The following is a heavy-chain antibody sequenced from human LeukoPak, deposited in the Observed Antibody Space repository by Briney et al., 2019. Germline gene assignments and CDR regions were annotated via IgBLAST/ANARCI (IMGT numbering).Heavy chain of an antibody. CDR1: GGSISSYY. CDR3: ARVSGDYFDY. Sequence: PSETLSLTCTVSGGSISSYYWSWIRQPPGKGPEWIGYIYYSGSTNYNPSLKSRVTISVDTSKNQFSLKLSSVTAADTAVYYCARVSGDYFDYWGQGTLVTVSS. D-gene: IGHD3-10*01. V-gene: IGHV4-59*01. J-gene: IGHJ4*02. CDR2: IYYSGST.